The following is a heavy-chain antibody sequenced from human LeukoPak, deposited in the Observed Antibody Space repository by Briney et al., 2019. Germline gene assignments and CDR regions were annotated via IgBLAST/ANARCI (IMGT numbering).Heavy chain of an antibody. CDR2: IIPIFETA. Sequence: ASVKVSCKASGGTFSSYAITWVRQAPGQGLEWMGGIIPIFETANYAQKFQGRVTITADESTSTAYMELSSLRSEDTAVYYCARGPLRFNWYFDLWGRGTLVTVSS. CDR3: ARGPLRFNWYFDL. D-gene: IGHD3-3*01. CDR1: GGTFSSYA. V-gene: IGHV1-69*13. J-gene: IGHJ2*01.